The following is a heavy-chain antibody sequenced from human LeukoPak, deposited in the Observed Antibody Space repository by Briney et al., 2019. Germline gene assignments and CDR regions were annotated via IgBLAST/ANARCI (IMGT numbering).Heavy chain of an antibody. V-gene: IGHV4-31*03. Sequence: SQTLSLTCTVSGGSISSGGYYWSWIRQHPGKGLEWIGYIYYSGSTYYNPSLKSRVTISVDTSKNQFSLKLSSVTAADTAVYYCARLHSGDYGYYYYYMDVWGKGTTVTVSS. CDR2: IYYSGST. CDR1: GGSISSGGYY. CDR3: ARLHSGDYGYYYYYMDV. D-gene: IGHD4-17*01. J-gene: IGHJ6*03.